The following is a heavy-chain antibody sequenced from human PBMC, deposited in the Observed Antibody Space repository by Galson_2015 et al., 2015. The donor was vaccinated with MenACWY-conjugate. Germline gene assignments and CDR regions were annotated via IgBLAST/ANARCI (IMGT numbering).Heavy chain of an antibody. CDR2: INAGNGNT. Sequence: SVKVSCKASGYTFTSYAMHWVRQAPGQRLEWMGWINAGNGNTKYSQKFQGRVTITRDTSASTAYMELSSLRSEDTAVYYCARVESGWEYYYGMDVWGQGTTVTVSS. CDR1: GYTFTSYA. J-gene: IGHJ6*02. D-gene: IGHD6-19*01. CDR3: ARVESGWEYYYGMDV. V-gene: IGHV1-3*01.